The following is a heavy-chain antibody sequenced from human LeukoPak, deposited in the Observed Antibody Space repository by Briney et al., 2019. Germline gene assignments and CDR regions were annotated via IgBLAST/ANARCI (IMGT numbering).Heavy chain of an antibody. CDR3: ARALPGAATAHNWFDP. V-gene: IGHV1-18*01. J-gene: IGHJ5*02. CDR2: ISAYNGNT. D-gene: IGHD1-1*01. CDR1: GYTFTSYG. Sequence: ASVKVSCKASGYTFTSYGISWVRQALGQGLEWMGWISAYNGNTNYAQKFQGRVTMTLDTSTNTTYMDLRTVTPDDTAIYYCARALPGAATAHNWFDPWGQGTLVTVSS.